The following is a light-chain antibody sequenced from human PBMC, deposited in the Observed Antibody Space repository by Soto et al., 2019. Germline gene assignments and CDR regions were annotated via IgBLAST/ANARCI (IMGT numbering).Light chain of an antibody. CDR3: SSYISSSTVV. V-gene: IGLV2-14*01. J-gene: IGLJ2*01. Sequence: QSVLTQPASVSGSPGQSITISCTGTSSDVGGYNYVSWYQQHPGKAPKLMIYDVSNRPSGVSNRFSGSKSGNTASLTISGLQAEDEADYYCSSYISSSTVVFAGGTKVTVL. CDR2: DVS. CDR1: SSDVGGYNY.